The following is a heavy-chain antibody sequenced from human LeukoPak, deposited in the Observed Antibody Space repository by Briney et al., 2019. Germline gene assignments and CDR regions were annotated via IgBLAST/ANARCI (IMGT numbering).Heavy chain of an antibody. CDR2: IRNDGSNE. V-gene: IGHV3-30*02. J-gene: IGHJ4*02. D-gene: IGHD3-10*01. Sequence: QTGGSLRLSCAASGFTFSSYAMSWVRQAPGKGLEWVAFIRNDGSNEYYADSVKGRFTISRDNSKNTLYLQMNSLRAEDTALYYCAKAGNFGGDDYWGQGTLVTVSS. CDR1: GFTFSSYA. CDR3: AKAGNFGGDDY.